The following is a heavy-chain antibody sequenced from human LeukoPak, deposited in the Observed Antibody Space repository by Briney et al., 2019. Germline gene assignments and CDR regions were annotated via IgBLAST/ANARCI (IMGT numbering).Heavy chain of an antibody. V-gene: IGHV4-4*07. CDR2: IYSSGST. Sequence: SETLSLTCTVSGVSVISYYWSWIRQPAGKGLEWIGRIYSSGSTNYNPSLKSRVTMSVDTSKNQFSLSLTSVTAADTAVHYCARDLPSAYCSSTTCYFNWFDPWGQGTLVTVSS. D-gene: IGHD2-2*01. J-gene: IGHJ5*02. CDR3: ARDLPSAYCSSTTCYFNWFDP. CDR1: GVSVISYY.